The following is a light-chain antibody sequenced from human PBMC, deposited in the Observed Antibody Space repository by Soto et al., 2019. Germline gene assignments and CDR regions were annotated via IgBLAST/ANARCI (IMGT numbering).Light chain of an antibody. CDR2: DND. V-gene: IGLV1-51*01. CDR3: GTWDSSLSAGV. Sequence: QSVLTQPPSVSAAPGQKVTISCSGRSSNIGNNYVSWYQQFPGTAPKLLIYDNDKRPSGIPDRFSGSKSGTSATLGITGLQTGDEADYYCGTWDSSLSAGVFGGGTRSPS. J-gene: IGLJ2*01. CDR1: SSNIGNNY.